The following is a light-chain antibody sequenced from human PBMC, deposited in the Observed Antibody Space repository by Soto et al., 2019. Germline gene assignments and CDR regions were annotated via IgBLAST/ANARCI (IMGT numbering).Light chain of an antibody. CDR1: QDVSKY. V-gene: IGKV1-39*01. Sequence: EMQLQKVASSVSVSVGEGVTFTGRASQDVSKYVNWFQQKPGKVPKLLIHAASTLQSGVPSRFSGSGSVTEFTRTISRLQPEDWTTDVWQQSYEIPLSFGGGTKVDIK. CDR3: QQSYEIPLS. J-gene: IGKJ4*01. CDR2: AAS.